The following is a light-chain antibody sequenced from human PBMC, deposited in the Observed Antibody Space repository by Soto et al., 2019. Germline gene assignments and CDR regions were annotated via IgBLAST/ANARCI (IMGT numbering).Light chain of an antibody. V-gene: IGLV1-47*02. Sequence: QSVLTQPPSASGTPGQRVTISCSGSSSNIGSNYVYWYQQLPGTAPKLLIYSNNQRPSGVPDRFSGSKSGTSASLAISGLRSEDEADYYCAAWDDSLSVLFGGGTKVTVL. J-gene: IGLJ2*01. CDR3: AAWDDSLSVL. CDR2: SNN. CDR1: SSNIGSNY.